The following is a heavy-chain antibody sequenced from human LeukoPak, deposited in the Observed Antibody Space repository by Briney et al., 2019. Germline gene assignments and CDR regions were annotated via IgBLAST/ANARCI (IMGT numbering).Heavy chain of an antibody. J-gene: IGHJ4*02. CDR3: ARGRGGWYYFDY. Sequence: SETLSLTCAVYGGSFSGYYWSWIRQPPGKGLEWIGEINHSGSTNYNPSLKSRVTISVDTSKNQFSLKLSSVTAADTAVYYCARGRGGWYYFDYWGQGTLATVSS. V-gene: IGHV4-34*01. D-gene: IGHD6-19*01. CDR1: GGSFSGYY. CDR2: INHSGST.